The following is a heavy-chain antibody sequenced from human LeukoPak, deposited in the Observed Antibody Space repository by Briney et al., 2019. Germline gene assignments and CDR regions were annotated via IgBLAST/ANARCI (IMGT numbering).Heavy chain of an antibody. CDR1: GGSISSGDYY. Sequence: SETLSLTCTVSGGSISSGDYYWSWIRQHPGKGLEWIGYIYYRGSTYYNPSLRSRVTISVDTSENQVSLKLNSVTAADTAVYFCASGRDPVATLNYWGQGTLVTVSS. V-gene: IGHV4-31*03. D-gene: IGHD5-12*01. CDR2: IYYRGST. CDR3: ASGRDPVATLNY. J-gene: IGHJ4*02.